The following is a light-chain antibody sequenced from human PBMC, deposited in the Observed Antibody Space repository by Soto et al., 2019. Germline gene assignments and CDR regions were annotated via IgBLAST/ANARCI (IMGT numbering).Light chain of an antibody. V-gene: IGLV1-44*01. CDR3: AAWDDSLNGWV. CDR1: SSNIGSNI. J-gene: IGLJ3*02. Sequence: QTVVTQPPSASGTPGQRVTISCSGSSSNIGSNIVNWYQHLPGTAPKLLIYSNNQRPSGVPDRFSGSKSGTSASLAISGLQSEDEDEADYYCAAWDDSLNGWVFGGGTKLTVL. CDR2: SNN.